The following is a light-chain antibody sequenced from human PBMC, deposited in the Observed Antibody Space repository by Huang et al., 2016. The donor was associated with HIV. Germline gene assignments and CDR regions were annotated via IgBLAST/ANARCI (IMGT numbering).Light chain of an antibody. V-gene: IGKV2-30*01. CDR1: QSLVDSDGNTY. CDR2: RVS. CDR3: MQVTHWPVT. J-gene: IGKJ4*01. Sequence: DVVLTQSPVSLPVTLGQAASISCRSSQSLVDSDGNTYLNWFHQRPGQSPRRLIYRVSSRESGVPDRVSGSGSGTDFTLKISRVEAEDVGTYYCMQVTHWPVTFGGGTKVEIK.